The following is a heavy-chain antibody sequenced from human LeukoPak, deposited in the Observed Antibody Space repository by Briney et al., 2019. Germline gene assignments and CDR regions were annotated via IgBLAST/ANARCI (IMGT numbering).Heavy chain of an antibody. V-gene: IGHV4-34*01. CDR3: ARVLGIAVVAGATEDNYFDS. J-gene: IGHJ4*02. Sequence: SETLSLTCGVTGGSFSTHFWAWIRQSPAKGLEWIGEINESGDTDYNPSLKRRAKILIDISRSQFSLTLTSVTAADTAMYYCARVLGIAVVAGATEDNYFDSWGQGALVTVSS. CDR2: INESGDT. D-gene: IGHD2-2*01. CDR1: GGSFSTHF.